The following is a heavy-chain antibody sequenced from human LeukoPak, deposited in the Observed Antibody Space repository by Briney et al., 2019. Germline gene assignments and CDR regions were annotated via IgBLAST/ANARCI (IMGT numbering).Heavy chain of an antibody. V-gene: IGHV4-31*03. J-gene: IGHJ4*02. CDR3: ASGIAAHIDY. CDR2: ICYSGST. D-gene: IGHD6-6*01. CDR1: GRSMSSGGYH. Sequence: SDTLSLTCTVSGRSMSSGGYHGPWIPQHPAKGLEWIGYICYSGSTYYNPSLKSRVTISVDTSKNQFSLKLRSVTAADTAVYYCASGIAAHIDYWGQGTLVTVFS.